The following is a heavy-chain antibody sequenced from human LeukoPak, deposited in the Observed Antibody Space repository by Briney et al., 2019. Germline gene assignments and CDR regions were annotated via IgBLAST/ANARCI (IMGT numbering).Heavy chain of an antibody. CDR3: ARDSNAFPRPPAMDV. CDR2: ISSSSSYI. V-gene: IGHV3-21*01. CDR1: GFTFSSYS. Sequence: GGSLRLSCAASGFTFSSYSMNWVRQAPGEGLEWVSSISSSSSYIYYADSVKGRFTISRDNAKNSLYLQMNSLRAEDTAVYYCARDSNAFPRPPAMDVWGKGTTVTVSS. J-gene: IGHJ6*03. D-gene: IGHD2-21*01.